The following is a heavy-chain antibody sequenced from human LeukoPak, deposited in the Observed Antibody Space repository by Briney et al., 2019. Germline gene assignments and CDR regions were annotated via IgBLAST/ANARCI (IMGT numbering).Heavy chain of an antibody. D-gene: IGHD3-10*01. V-gene: IGHV3-15*01. J-gene: IGHJ4*02. Sequence: GGSLRLSCGATGFTISSYWMHWVRQAPGKGLEWVGCIKSKTDGGTTDYAAPVKGRFTISRDDSKNTLYLQMNSLKTEDTAVYYCTTWGGSYGMYSGQGTLVTVSS. CDR1: GFTISSYW. CDR2: IKSKTDGGTT. CDR3: TTWGGSYGMY.